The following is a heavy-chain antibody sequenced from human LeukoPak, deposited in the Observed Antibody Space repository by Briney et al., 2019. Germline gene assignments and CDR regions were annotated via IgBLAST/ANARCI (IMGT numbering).Heavy chain of an antibody. Sequence: GGSLRLSCAASGFTFSDYYMSWIRQTPGKGLEWLSYISSSGTTMEYAKSVKGRFTISRDNAKDSLYLQMSSLEVEDTAVYYCAKGHTYGMIWGQGTLVSVSS. V-gene: IGHV3-11*01. D-gene: IGHD3-10*01. CDR2: ISSSGTTM. CDR1: GFTFSDYY. CDR3: AKGHTYGMI. J-gene: IGHJ4*02.